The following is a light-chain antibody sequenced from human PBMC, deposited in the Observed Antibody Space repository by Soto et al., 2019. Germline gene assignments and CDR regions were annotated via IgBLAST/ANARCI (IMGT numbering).Light chain of an antibody. CDR3: SSYAKTISVV. CDR1: SSDVGAYNY. CDR2: EVT. V-gene: IGLV2-8*01. Sequence: QSALTQPPSASGSPGQSVTISCTGTSSDVGAYNYVSWYQQRPGKAPKLMIYEVTKRPSGVPDRFSGSKSGNTASLTVSGLQAEDEADYYCSSYAKTISVVFGGGTMVTVL. J-gene: IGLJ2*01.